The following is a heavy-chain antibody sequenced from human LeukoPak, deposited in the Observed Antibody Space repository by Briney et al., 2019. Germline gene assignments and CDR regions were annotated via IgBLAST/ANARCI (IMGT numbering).Heavy chain of an antibody. J-gene: IGHJ4*02. CDR2: ISGSGGST. Sequence: PGGSLRLSCAASGFTFSSYDMSWVRQAPGKGLEWVSEISGSGGSTYYADSVKGRFTISRDNSKNTLYLQMNSLRAEDTAVYYCAKPGRSFTSGYWGQGTLVTVFS. V-gene: IGHV3-23*01. D-gene: IGHD3-10*01. CDR1: GFTFSSYD. CDR3: AKPGRSFTSGY.